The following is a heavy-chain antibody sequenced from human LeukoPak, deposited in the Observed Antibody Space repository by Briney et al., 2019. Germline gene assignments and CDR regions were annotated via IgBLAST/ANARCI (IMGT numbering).Heavy chain of an antibody. J-gene: IGHJ3*02. Sequence: SETLSLTCTVSGGSISSYYWSWIRQPAGKGLEWIGRIHTSGSTNYNPSLKSRVTMSVDTSKNQFSLKLSSVTAADTAVYYCARAGSSWYFEAFDIWGQGTMVTVSS. V-gene: IGHV4-4*07. CDR1: GGSISSYY. CDR2: IHTSGST. D-gene: IGHD6-13*01. CDR3: ARAGSSWYFEAFDI.